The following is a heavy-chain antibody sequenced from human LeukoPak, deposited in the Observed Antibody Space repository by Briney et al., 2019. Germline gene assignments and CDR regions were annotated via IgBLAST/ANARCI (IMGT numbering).Heavy chain of an antibody. J-gene: IGHJ4*02. CDR1: GFTFSIYG. CDR2: ISYDGSNK. Sequence: GGSLRPASAASGFTFSIYGIRWDRQAPSEGLGWVAFISYDGSNKYYADSVKGRFTISRDNSKNSLYPQMNSLRAEDTAVYYCEKGASSSWYVFDYWGQGTLVTVSS. CDR3: EKGASSSWYVFDY. V-gene: IGHV3-30*18. D-gene: IGHD6-13*01.